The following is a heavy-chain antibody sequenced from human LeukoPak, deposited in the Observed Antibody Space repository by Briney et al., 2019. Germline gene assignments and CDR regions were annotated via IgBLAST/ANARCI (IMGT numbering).Heavy chain of an antibody. D-gene: IGHD3-10*01. Sequence: GESLKISCKGSGYSFTSYWIGWVRQMPGKGLEWMGIIYPGDSDTRYSPSFQGQVTISADKSISTAYLQWSSLKASDTAMYYCARSFMVRGVIMFFDYWGQGTLVTVSS. CDR2: IYPGDSDT. V-gene: IGHV5-51*01. CDR3: ARSFMVRGVIMFFDY. J-gene: IGHJ4*02. CDR1: GYSFTSYW.